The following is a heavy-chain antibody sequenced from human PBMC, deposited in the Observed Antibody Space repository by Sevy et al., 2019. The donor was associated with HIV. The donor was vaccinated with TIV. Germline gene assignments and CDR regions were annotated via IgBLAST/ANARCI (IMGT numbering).Heavy chain of an antibody. CDR1: GYTFTGYY. V-gene: IGHV1-2*02. J-gene: IGHJ5*02. CDR2: INPNSGGT. Sequence: ASVKVSCKASGYTFTGYYMHWVRQAPGQGLEWMGWINPNSGGTNYAQKFQGRVTMTRDTSISKAYMELSRLRSDDTAVYYCARAPSNSNYVLPWFDPWGQGTLVTVSS. D-gene: IGHD4-4*01. CDR3: ARAPSNSNYVLPWFDP.